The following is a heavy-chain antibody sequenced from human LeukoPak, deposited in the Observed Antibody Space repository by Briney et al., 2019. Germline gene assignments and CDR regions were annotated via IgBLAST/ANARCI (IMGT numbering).Heavy chain of an antibody. J-gene: IGHJ4*02. CDR1: GGSSSGYY. D-gene: IGHD3-10*01. Sequence: SETLSLTCAVYGGSSSGYYWSWIRQPPGKGLEWIGEINHSGSTNYNPSLKSRVTISVDTSKNQFSLKLSSVTAADTAVYYCARGLDGSGSYYKDDYWGQGTLVTASS. CDR3: ARGLDGSGSYYKDDY. CDR2: INHSGST. V-gene: IGHV4-34*01.